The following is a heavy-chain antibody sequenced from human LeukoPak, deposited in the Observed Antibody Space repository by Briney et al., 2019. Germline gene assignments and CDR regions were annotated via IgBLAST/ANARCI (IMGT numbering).Heavy chain of an antibody. D-gene: IGHD6-13*01. V-gene: IGHV1-69*06. Sequence: SVKVSCKASGGTFSSYAISWVRQAPGQGLEWMGGIIPIFGTANYAQKFQGRVTITADKSTSTAYMELSSLRSEDTAVYYCARNTIIIAAAGTVRYYYYYMDVWGKGTTVTVSS. CDR3: ARNTIIIAAAGTVRYYYYYMDV. J-gene: IGHJ6*03. CDR1: GGTFSSYA. CDR2: IIPIFGTA.